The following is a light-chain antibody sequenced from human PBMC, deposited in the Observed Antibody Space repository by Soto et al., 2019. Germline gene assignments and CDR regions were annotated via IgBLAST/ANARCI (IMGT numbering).Light chain of an antibody. CDR2: SAS. V-gene: IGKV1-39*01. CDR1: QNIRSF. Sequence: DIQMTQSPSSLSASVGDRITITCRASQNIRSFLNWYQQKPGKAPRLLIYSASSLQSGVPSRFSGSGSGTDFTLTINNLPPEDFATYYCQQSYSSPPITFGQGTRLEIK. J-gene: IGKJ5*01. CDR3: QQSYSSPPIT.